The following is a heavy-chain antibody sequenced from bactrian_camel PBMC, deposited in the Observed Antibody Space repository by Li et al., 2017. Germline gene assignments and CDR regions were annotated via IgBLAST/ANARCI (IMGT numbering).Heavy chain of an antibody. D-gene: IGHD3*01. J-gene: IGHJ4*01. CDR2: IDTSGIT. Sequence: HVQLVESGGGSVQAGGSLRLSCVASGYTYSIRCMGWFREVPGKDREGVARIDTSGITYYDDSVKGRFTISRDNTNNMMYLEMTNLKTEDTAVYYCASDIAWKARRRPEGQGTQVTVS. CDR1: GYTYSIRC. V-gene: IGHV3S53*01.